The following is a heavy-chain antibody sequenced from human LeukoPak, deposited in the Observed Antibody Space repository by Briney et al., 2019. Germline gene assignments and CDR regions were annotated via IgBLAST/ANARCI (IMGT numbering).Heavy chain of an antibody. J-gene: IGHJ4*02. Sequence: ASVKVSCKVSGYTFTTYYMHWVRQAPGQGLEWMGWINPISGGTDYAQKFQGRVTMTRDTSITTVYMDLSRLTSDDTAVYYCARDRSTTGTSLTDYWGRGTVVTVSS. CDR3: ARDRSTTGTSLTDY. CDR1: GYTFTTYY. CDR2: INPISGGT. V-gene: IGHV1-2*02. D-gene: IGHD1-1*01.